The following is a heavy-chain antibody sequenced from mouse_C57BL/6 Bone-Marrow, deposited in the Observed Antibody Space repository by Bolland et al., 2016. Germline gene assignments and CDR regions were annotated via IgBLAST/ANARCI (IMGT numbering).Heavy chain of an antibody. CDR3: ATPFSTVVAFDY. V-gene: IGHV1-72*01. Sequence: NSGGTKYNEKFKSKATLTVDKPSSTAYMQLSSLTSEDSAVYYCATPFSTVVAFDYWGQGTLV. D-gene: IGHD1-1*01. J-gene: IGHJ3*01. CDR2: NSGGT.